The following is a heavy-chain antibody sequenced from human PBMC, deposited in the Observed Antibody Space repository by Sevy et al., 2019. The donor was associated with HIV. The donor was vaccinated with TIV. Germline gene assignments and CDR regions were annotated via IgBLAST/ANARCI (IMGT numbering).Heavy chain of an antibody. V-gene: IGHV3-73*01. Sequence: GGSLRLSCAASGFTFSGSAMHWVRQASGKGLEWVGRIRSKANSYATAYAASVKGRFTISRDDSKNTAYLQMNSLKTEDTAVYYCTRMSSSSWYEAVYFQHWGQGTLVTVSS. CDR3: TRMSSSSWYEAVYFQH. CDR2: IRSKANSYAT. CDR1: GFTFSGSA. D-gene: IGHD6-13*01. J-gene: IGHJ1*01.